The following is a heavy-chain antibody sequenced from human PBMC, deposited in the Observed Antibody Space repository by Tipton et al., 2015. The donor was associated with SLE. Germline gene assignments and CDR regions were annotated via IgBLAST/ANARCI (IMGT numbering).Heavy chain of an antibody. Sequence: QVQLVQSGGGVVQPGRSLRLSCAASGFTFSSYGMHWVRQAPGKGLEWVAVIWYDGSNKYYADSVKGRFTISRDNSKNTLYLQMNSLRAEDTAVYYCARERIAAAAHYYYYGMDGWGQGTTVTVSS. CDR2: IWYDGSNK. CDR1: GFTFSSYG. CDR3: ARERIAAAAHYYYYGMDG. V-gene: IGHV3-33*01. D-gene: IGHD6-13*01. J-gene: IGHJ6*02.